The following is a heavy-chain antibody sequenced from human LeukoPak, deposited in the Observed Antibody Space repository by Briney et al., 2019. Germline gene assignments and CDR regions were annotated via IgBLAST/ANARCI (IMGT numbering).Heavy chain of an antibody. V-gene: IGHV4-31*03. D-gene: IGHD5-18*01. CDR2: IYYSGST. CDR1: GGSISSGGYY. CDR3: AREKGYSYGIDY. J-gene: IGHJ4*02. Sequence: SETLSLTCTVSGGSISSGGYYWSWIRQHPGKGLEWIGYIYYSGSTYYNPSLKSRVTISVDTSKNQFSVKLSSVTAAATAVYYCAREKGYSYGIDYWGQGTLVTVSS.